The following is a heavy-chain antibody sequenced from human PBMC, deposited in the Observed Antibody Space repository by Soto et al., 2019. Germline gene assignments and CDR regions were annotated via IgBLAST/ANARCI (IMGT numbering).Heavy chain of an antibody. CDR1: GFTFSSYA. CDR3: ARDPLTGTTGWYFDY. Sequence: GSLRLSCAASGFTFSSYAMHWVRQAPGKGLEWVAVISYDGSNKYYADSVKGRFTISRDNSKNTLYLQMNSLRAEDTAVYYCARDPLTGTTGWYFDYWGQGTLVTVS. D-gene: IGHD1-20*01. CDR2: ISYDGSNK. J-gene: IGHJ4*02. V-gene: IGHV3-30-3*01.